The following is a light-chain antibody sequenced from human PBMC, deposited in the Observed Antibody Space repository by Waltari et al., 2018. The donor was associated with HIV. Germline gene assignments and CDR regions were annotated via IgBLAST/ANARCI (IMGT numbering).Light chain of an antibody. CDR1: GSNTAHTP. J-gene: IGLJ2*01. V-gene: IGLV1-51*01. Sequence: QSVFTQPPPVSAAPTQLLTISCYGNGSNTAHTPVSLYQQLPRTAPKLLIYDNNKRPSGIPDRFSGSRSGTSATLGITGLQTADEADYYCGTWDSSLSVVVFGGGTKLTVL. CDR2: DNN. CDR3: GTWDSSLSVVV.